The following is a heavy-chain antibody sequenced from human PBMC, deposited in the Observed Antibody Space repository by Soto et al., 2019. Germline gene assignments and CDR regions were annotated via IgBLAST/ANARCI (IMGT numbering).Heavy chain of an antibody. Sequence: QVQLVESGGGVVQPGRSLRLSCAASGFSFSSYGMHWVRQAPGKGLEWVSMISYDGTDEYYADSVKGRFTISRDNSKNAVYLQMTSLRPEDTAVYYCAKQASDWNDPFDYWGQGTLVTVSS. CDR3: AKQASDWNDPFDY. CDR2: ISYDGTDE. D-gene: IGHD1-1*01. V-gene: IGHV3-30*18. J-gene: IGHJ4*02. CDR1: GFSFSSYG.